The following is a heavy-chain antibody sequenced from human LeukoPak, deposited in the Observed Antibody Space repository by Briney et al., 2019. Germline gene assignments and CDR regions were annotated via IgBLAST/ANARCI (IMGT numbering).Heavy chain of an antibody. D-gene: IGHD7-27*01. V-gene: IGHV4-30-2*01. CDR1: GGSISSGGYY. Sequence: SETLSLTCTVSGGSISSGGYYCSWIRQPPGKGLEWIGYIYHSGSTYYNPSLKSRVTISVDRSKNQFSLKLSSVTAADTAVYYCARFYLLTGAIDYWGQGTLVTVSS. CDR2: IYHSGST. J-gene: IGHJ4*02. CDR3: ARFYLLTGAIDY.